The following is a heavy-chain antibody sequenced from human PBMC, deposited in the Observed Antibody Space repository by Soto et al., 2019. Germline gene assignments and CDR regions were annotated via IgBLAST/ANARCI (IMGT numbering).Heavy chain of an antibody. CDR2: SKSKDNNYAT. CDR3: TTNEH. J-gene: IGHJ4*02. CDR1: GFTFSGSG. V-gene: IGHV3-73*01. Sequence: PGGSLRLSCAASGFTFSGSGLHWVRQASGKGLEWVGRSKSKDNNYATAYAASVKGRFTISRDESKNTAFLQMNGLKTEDTAVYYCTTNEHWGQGTLVTVSS.